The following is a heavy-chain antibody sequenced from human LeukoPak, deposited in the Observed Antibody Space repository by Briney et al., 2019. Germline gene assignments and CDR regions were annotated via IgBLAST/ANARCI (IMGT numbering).Heavy chain of an antibody. CDR3: AKLLGPYSHSGSYFFDY. CDR1: GFTFSSYA. CDR2: ISGSGGST. D-gene: IGHD1-26*01. V-gene: IGHV3-23*01. J-gene: IGHJ4*02. Sequence: GGSLRLSCAASGFTFSSYAMSWVRQAPGKGLEWVSAISGSGGSTYYADSVKGRFTISRDNSKNTLYLQMNSLRAEDTAVYYCAKLLGPYSHSGSYFFDYWGQGTLVTVSS.